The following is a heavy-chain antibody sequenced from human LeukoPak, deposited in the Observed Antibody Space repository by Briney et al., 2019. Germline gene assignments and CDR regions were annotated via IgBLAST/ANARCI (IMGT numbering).Heavy chain of an antibody. V-gene: IGHV4-61*02. CDR2: IYTSGST. J-gene: IGHJ6*03. Sequence: SETLSLTCTVSGGSISSGSYYRSWIRQPAGKGLEWIGRIYTSGSTNYNPSLKSRVTISVDTSKNQFSLKLSSVTAADTAVYYCARESFGGDYVEDYYYYYMDVWGKGTTVTVSS. CDR3: ARESFGGDYVEDYYYYYMDV. CDR1: GGSISSGSYY. D-gene: IGHD4-17*01.